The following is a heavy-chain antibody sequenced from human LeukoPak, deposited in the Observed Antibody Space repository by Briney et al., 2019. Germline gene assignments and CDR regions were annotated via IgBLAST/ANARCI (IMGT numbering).Heavy chain of an antibody. CDR2: IHSDGSAT. D-gene: IGHD4-23*01. CDR1: GFTFSNYW. V-gene: IGHV3-74*01. CDR3: ARSVFGGNSWGLDY. Sequence: RGSLRLSCAASGFTFSNYWMDWVRQAPGKGLGWVSRIHSDGSATYYADSMRGRFTISRDNAKNTLYLQLNSLRAEDTAVYYCARSVFGGNSWGLDYWGQGILVTVSS. J-gene: IGHJ4*02.